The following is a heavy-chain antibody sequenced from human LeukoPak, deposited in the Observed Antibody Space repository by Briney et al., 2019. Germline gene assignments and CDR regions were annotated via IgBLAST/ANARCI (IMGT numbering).Heavy chain of an antibody. CDR2: ISHDGTR. J-gene: IGHJ4*02. CDR1: GFTFSSYEM. Sequence: GSLRLSCAASGFTFSSYEMNWVRQAPGKGLEWIGGISHDGTRNYNPSLRSRVAMSFDRANNYFSLSLTAVTAADTALYYCTRESRPFCPFAFWGQGVMVTVSS. CDR3: TRESRPFCPFAF. V-gene: IGHV4-4*02. D-gene: IGHD2-2*01.